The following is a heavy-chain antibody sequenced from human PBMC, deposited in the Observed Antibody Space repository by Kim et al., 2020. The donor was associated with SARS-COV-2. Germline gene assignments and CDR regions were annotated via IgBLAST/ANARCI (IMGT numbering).Heavy chain of an antibody. CDR1: GFTVSSNY. CDR2: IYSGGST. CDR3: ASPYIYGDPRYYFDY. J-gene: IGHJ4*02. V-gene: IGHV3-66*01. D-gene: IGHD4-17*01. Sequence: GGSLRLSCAASGFTVSSNYMSWVRQAPGKGLEWVSVIYSGGSTYYADSVKGRFTISRDNSKNTLYLQMNSLRAEDTAVYYCASPYIYGDPRYYFDYWGQGTLVTVSS.